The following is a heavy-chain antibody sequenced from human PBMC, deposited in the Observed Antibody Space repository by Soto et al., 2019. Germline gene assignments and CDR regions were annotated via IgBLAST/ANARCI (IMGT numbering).Heavy chain of an antibody. Sequence: EVQLVESGGGLVQPGGSLRLSCAASGFTFSSYSMNWVRQAPGKGLEWVSYISSSSSTIYYADSVKGRFTISRDNAKNSLYLLINSLIADATSVYYCARDVPVLYLSGLHPPRYFPLPGRGTLVTVFS. J-gene: IGHJ2*01. V-gene: IGHV3-48*01. CDR1: GFTFSSYS. CDR2: ISSSSSTI. CDR3: ARDVPVLYLSGLHPPRYFPL. D-gene: IGHD2-2*02.